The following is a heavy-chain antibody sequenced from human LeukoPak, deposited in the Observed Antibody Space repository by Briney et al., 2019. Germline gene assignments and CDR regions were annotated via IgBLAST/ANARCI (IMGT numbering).Heavy chain of an antibody. CDR1: GFTFSSYA. CDR3: AKEGGFQWLVLDY. D-gene: IGHD6-19*01. Sequence: GGSLRLSCAASGFTFSSYAMSWVRQAPGKGLEWVSAINGSGGSTYYADSVKGRFTISRDNSENTLYLQMNSLRAEDTAVYYCAKEGGFQWLVLDYWGQGTLVTVSS. J-gene: IGHJ4*02. V-gene: IGHV3-23*01. CDR2: INGSGGST.